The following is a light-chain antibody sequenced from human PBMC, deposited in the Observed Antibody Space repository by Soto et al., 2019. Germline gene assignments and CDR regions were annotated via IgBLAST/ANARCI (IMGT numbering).Light chain of an antibody. CDR3: CSYAGNTYV. CDR2: EGS. Sequence: QSALTQPASVSGSPGQSITISCTGTTSNVGSYNIVSWYQQHPGKAPELMIYEGSKRPSGVSTRFSGSKSGNTASLTISGLQAEDEADYYCCSYAGNTYVFGTGTKLTVL. J-gene: IGLJ1*01. V-gene: IGLV2-23*01. CDR1: TSNVGSYNI.